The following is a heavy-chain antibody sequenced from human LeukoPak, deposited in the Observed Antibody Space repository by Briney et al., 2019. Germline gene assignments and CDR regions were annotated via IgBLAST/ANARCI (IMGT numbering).Heavy chain of an antibody. CDR2: LYYSGST. D-gene: IGHD3-22*01. V-gene: IGHV4-59*08. CDR1: GGSISRYY. Sequence: PSETLSLTCTVSGGSISRYYWSWIRQPPGKGLEWIGYLYYSGSTNYNPSLKSRLTISVDTSKNQFSLKLSSVTAADTAVYFCARLSSGSGYTYYFDSWGQGTLVTVSS. CDR3: ARLSSGSGYTYYFDS. J-gene: IGHJ4*02.